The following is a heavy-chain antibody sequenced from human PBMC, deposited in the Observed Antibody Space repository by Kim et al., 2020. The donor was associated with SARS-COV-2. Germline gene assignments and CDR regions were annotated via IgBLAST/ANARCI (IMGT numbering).Heavy chain of an antibody. CDR2: IKSKTDGGTT. CDR3: TTPRGDYEEVVVVRFGH. J-gene: IGHJ1*01. CDR1: GFTFSNAW. V-gene: IGHV3-15*01. Sequence: GGSLRLSCAASGFTFSNAWMSWVRQAPGKGLEWVGRIKSKTDGGTTDYAAPVKGRFTISRDDSKNTLYLQMNSLKTEDTAVYYCTTPRGDYEEVVVVRFGHWGQGTLVTVSS. D-gene: IGHD3-22*01.